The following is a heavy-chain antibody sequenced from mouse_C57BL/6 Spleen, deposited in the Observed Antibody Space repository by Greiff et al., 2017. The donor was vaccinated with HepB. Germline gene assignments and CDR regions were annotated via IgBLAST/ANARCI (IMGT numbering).Heavy chain of an antibody. V-gene: IGHV1-82*01. Sequence: LQESGPELVKPGASVKISCKASGYAFSSSWMNWVKQRPGKGLEWIGRIYPGDGDTNYNGKFKGKATLTADKSSSTAYMQLSSLTAEDSAVYFCARGGLLRHGRAMDYWGQGTSVTVSS. D-gene: IGHD1-1*01. J-gene: IGHJ4*01. CDR1: GYAFSSSW. CDR3: ARGGLLRHGRAMDY. CDR2: IYPGDGDT.